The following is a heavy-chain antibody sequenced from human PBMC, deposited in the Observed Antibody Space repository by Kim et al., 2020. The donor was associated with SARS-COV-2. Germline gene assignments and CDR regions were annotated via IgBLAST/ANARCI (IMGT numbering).Heavy chain of an antibody. CDR1: GFTFSSYA. D-gene: IGHD1-26*01. CDR3: AKGRSGIPPAALNY. CDR2: ISGSDDST. J-gene: IGHJ4*02. Sequence: GGSLRLSCAASGFTFSSYAMSWVRQTPGKGLEWVSTISGSDDSTYNADSVNGRFAISRDDSKNTLYLQMNSLRAEDTAIYYCAKGRSGIPPAALNYWGQGTLVTVSS. V-gene: IGHV3-23*01.